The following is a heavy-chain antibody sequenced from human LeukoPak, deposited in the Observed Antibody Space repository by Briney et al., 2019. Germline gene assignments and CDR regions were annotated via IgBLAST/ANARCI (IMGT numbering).Heavy chain of an antibody. J-gene: IGHJ4*02. V-gene: IGHV4-39*01. CDR2: IFYSGST. CDR1: GGSISSSNHY. CDR3: ARRLSTYYYDY. Sequence: PSEPLSLTCTVSGGSISSSNHYWGWIRQAPGKGLEWIGSIFYSGSTYYNPSLKSRVTISVDTSKNQFSLKLSSVTAADTAVYYCARRLSTYYYDYWGQGTLVTVSS. D-gene: IGHD4/OR15-4a*01.